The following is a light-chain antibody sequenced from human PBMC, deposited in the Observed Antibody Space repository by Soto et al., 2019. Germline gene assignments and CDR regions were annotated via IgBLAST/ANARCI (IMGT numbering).Light chain of an antibody. CDR3: QSYVSNIVV. CDR1: SGSIASNY. J-gene: IGLJ2*01. CDR2: EDN. Sequence: NFMLPQPHSVSESPGKTVTISCTRSSGSIASNYVQWYQQRPGSAPTTVIYEDNQRPSGVPDRFSGSIDSSSNSASLTISGLKTEDAADYYCQSYVSNIVVFGGGTKLTVL. V-gene: IGLV6-57*04.